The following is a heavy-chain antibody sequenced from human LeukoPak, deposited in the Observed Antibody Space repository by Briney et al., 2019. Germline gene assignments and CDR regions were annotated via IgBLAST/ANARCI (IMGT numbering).Heavy chain of an antibody. V-gene: IGHV3-7*01. CDR1: GFTFSSYW. J-gene: IGHJ6*02. CDR2: IKHDGSEK. CDR3: ARAKGSYYYGMDV. Sequence: GGSLRLSCVASGFTFSSYWMSWVRQAPGKGLEWVANIKHDGSEKYYVDSVKGRFTISRDNAKNSLYLQMNSLRAEDTAVYYCARAKGSYYYGMDVWGQGTTVTVSS.